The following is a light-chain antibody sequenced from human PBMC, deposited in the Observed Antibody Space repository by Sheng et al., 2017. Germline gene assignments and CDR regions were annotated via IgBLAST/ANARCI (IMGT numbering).Light chain of an antibody. CDR3: QKYNSDPA. J-gene: IGKJ1*01. V-gene: IGKV4-1*01. CDR2: LAS. Sequence: DIVMTQSPDSLAVSLGERATINCKSSQSVLYSSNNKNYLAWYQQKPGNSPNLLIYLASTLQSGVPSRFSGSGFGTKFTLTISNLQPEDAGTYYCQKYNSDPAFGQGTKVEI. CDR1: QSVLYSSNNKNY.